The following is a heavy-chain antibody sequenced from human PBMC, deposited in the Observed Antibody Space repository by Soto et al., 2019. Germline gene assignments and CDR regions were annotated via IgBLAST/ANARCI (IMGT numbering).Heavy chain of an antibody. D-gene: IGHD6-19*01. CDR1: GGSISSSNW. CDR2: IYHSGST. CDR3: ARGGCGSGWCQYATVYFHGMDV. J-gene: IGHJ6*02. Sequence: QVQLQESGPGLVKPSGTLSLTCAVSGGSISSSNWWSWVRQPPGKGLEWIGEIYHSGSTNYNPSLKSRVTISVDKSKNQFSLKLSSVTAADTAVYYCARGGCGSGWCQYATVYFHGMDVWGQGTTVTVSS. V-gene: IGHV4-4*02.